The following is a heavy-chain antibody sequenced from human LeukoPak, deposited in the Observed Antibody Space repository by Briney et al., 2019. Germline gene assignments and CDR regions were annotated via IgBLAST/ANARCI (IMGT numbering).Heavy chain of an antibody. CDR2: IWYDGSNK. CDR1: GFTFSSYG. V-gene: IGHV3-33*01. Sequence: GRSLRLSCAASGFTFSSYGMHWVRQAPGKGLEWVAVIWYDGSNKYYADSVKGRFTISRDNSKNTLYLQMNSLRAEDTAVYYCARGATTVTTALDPWGQGTLVTVSS. D-gene: IGHD4-17*01. J-gene: IGHJ5*02. CDR3: ARGATTVTTALDP.